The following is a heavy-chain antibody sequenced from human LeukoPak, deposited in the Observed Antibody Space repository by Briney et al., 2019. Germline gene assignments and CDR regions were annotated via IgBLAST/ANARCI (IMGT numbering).Heavy chain of an antibody. CDR1: GFTFSTYS. CDR2: INSDGSNT. D-gene: IGHD5-24*01. Sequence: GGSLRLSCAASGFTFSTYSMHWVRQAPGKGLVWVSRINSDGSNTNYADSVKGRFTISRDNAKNTLYLQMNSLRAEDTAVYYCATGGWLQPFDYWGQGTLVTVSS. J-gene: IGHJ4*02. CDR3: ATGGWLQPFDY. V-gene: IGHV3-74*01.